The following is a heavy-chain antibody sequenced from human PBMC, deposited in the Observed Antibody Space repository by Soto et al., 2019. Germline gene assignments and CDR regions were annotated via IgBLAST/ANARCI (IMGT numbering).Heavy chain of an antibody. CDR1: GGTFSSYA. CDR2: IIPIFGTA. Sequence: SVKVSCKASGGTFSSYAISWVRQAPGQGLEWMGGIIPIFGTANYAQKFQGRVTITADESTSTAYMELSSLRSEDTAVYYCARDGGDYSNYPYYGMDVWGQGTTVTVSS. V-gene: IGHV1-69*13. J-gene: IGHJ6*02. CDR3: ARDGGDYSNYPYYGMDV. D-gene: IGHD4-4*01.